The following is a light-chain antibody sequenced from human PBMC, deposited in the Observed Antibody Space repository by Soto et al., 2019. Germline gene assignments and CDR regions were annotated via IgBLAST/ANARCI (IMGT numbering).Light chain of an antibody. CDR3: SSYTSGSTYV. CDR1: STDVGTYNY. V-gene: IGLV2-14*01. Sequence: QSVLTQPASVSGSPGQSITISRTGTSTDVGTYNYVSWYHLHPGKAPKLMVYEVSNRPSGVSNRFSGSKSGNTASLTISGLQAEDEADYHCSSYTSGSTYVFGTGTKVTV. CDR2: EVS. J-gene: IGLJ1*01.